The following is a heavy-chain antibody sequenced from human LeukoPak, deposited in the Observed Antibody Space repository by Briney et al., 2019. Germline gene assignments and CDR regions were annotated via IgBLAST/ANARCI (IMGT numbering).Heavy chain of an antibody. D-gene: IGHD6-13*01. V-gene: IGHV3-74*01. CDR3: VNGYSSTYYNALDI. CDR1: GFTFSSYW. J-gene: IGHJ3*02. Sequence: GGSLRLSCAASGFTFSSYWMHWVRQAPGKGLVWVSRTNSDGSGTTYADSVKSRFTTSRDNAKNTLYLQMSSLRVEDTAVYYCVNGYSSTYYNALDIRGQGTMVTVSS. CDR2: TNSDGSGT.